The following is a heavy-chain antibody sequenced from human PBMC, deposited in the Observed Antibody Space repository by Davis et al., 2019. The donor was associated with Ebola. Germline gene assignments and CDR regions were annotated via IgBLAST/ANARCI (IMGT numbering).Heavy chain of an antibody. D-gene: IGHD6-13*01. CDR3: ASRQAAPDRGPWFDP. Sequence: MPGGSLRLSCAVYGVSFSGYYWNWIRQPPGKGLEWIGEINHSGRTNYNPSLKSRVTMSVDTSKNQFSLRVRSVTAADTAVYYCASRQAAPDRGPWFDPWGQGTLVTVSS. J-gene: IGHJ5*02. CDR1: GVSFSGYY. V-gene: IGHV4-34*01. CDR2: INHSGRT.